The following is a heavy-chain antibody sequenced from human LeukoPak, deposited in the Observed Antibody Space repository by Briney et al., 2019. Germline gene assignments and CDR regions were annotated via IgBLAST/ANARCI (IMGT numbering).Heavy chain of an antibody. D-gene: IGHD6-13*01. CDR2: ISHNGETK. Sequence: GGSLRLSCAASGFTFSDHYMIWLRQAPGKGLEAISYISHNGETKYYVDSVKGRLSISRDNAKSSLYLQMNSLRVEDTAVYYCARDRHGYFDYWGQGTLVTVSS. J-gene: IGHJ4*02. CDR3: ARDRHGYFDY. CDR1: GFTFSDHY. V-gene: IGHV3-11*01.